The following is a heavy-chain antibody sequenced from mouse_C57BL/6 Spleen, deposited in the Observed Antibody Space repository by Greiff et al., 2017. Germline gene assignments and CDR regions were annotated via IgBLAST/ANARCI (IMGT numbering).Heavy chain of an antibody. CDR2: INPSSGYT. D-gene: IGHD2-5*01. CDR3: ARGGSNYGYYAMDY. CDR1: GYTFTSYC. J-gene: IGHJ4*01. V-gene: IGHV1-7*01. Sequence: QVQLQQSGAELAKPGASVTLSCKASGYTFTSYCMHWVNQRPGQGLEWIGYINPSSGYTKYNQKFKDKATLTADKSSSTAYMQLSSLTYEDSAVYYCARGGSNYGYYAMDYWGQGTSVTVSS.